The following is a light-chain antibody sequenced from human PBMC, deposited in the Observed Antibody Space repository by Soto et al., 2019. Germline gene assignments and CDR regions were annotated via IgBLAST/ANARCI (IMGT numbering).Light chain of an antibody. CDR1: SSDVGAYIF. CDR2: DVN. Sequence: QSALTQPPSASGSPGQSVTISCTGTSSDVGAYIFVSWYQQHPGKAPKLMVYDVNRRPPGVPDRFFGSKSGNTASLTVSGLQAEDEANYYCTSYTPGGAFVVFGGGTKLTVL. CDR3: TSYTPGGAFVV. J-gene: IGLJ2*01. V-gene: IGLV2-8*01.